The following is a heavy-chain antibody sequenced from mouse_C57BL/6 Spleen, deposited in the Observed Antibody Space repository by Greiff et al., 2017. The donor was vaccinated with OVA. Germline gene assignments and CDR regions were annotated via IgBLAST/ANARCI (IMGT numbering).Heavy chain of an antibody. CDR3: ARGAPYGNYGAY. J-gene: IGHJ3*01. D-gene: IGHD2-1*01. V-gene: IGHV1-64*01. CDR2: IHPNSGST. CDR1: GYTFTSYW. Sequence: QVQLQQPGAELVKPGASVKLSCKASGYTFTSYWMHWVKQRPGQGLEWIGMIHPNSGSTNYNEKFKSKATLTVDKSSSTAYMQLSSLTSEDSAVYYCARGAPYGNYGAYWGQGTLVTVSA.